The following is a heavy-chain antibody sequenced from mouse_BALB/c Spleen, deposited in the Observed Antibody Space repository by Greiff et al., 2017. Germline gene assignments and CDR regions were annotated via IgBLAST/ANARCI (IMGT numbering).Heavy chain of an antibody. V-gene: IGHV5-2*01. J-gene: IGHJ4*01. CDR2: INSDGGST. CDR1: EYAFPSHD. Sequence: DVQLVESGAGLVQPGESLKLSCESNEYAFPSHDMSWVRKTPEKRLEWVAAINSDGGSTNYPDTLESRFTISRDNTTKTLYLQMSSLTSEDTALYYCARLRKYDAMDYWGQGTTVTVSS. CDR3: ARLRKYDAMDY.